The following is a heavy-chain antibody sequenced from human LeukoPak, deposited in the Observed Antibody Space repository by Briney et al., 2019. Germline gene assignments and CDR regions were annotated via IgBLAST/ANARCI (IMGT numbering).Heavy chain of an antibody. J-gene: IGHJ4*02. V-gene: IGHV4-34*01. Sequence: SGTLSLTCAVYGGSFSGYYWSWIRQPPGKGLEWIGEINHRRSTNYNPSLKSRVTMSVDTSKNQFSLNLSSVTAANTAVYYCARGQFWSGYSIWGQGTLVTVSS. CDR2: INHRRST. CDR1: GGSFSGYY. CDR3: ARGQFWSGYSI. D-gene: IGHD3-3*02.